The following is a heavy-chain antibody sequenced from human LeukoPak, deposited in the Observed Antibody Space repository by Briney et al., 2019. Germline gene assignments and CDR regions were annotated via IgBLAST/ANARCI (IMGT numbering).Heavy chain of an antibody. Sequence: ASVKVSCKASGYSFTSYGISWMRQAPGQGLEWMGWISAYDGNTNYAQKLQGRVTLTTDTSTSTAYMELRSLRSDDTAVYYCARDYYYDSSGSPDDTFDVWGQGTMLTVSS. CDR2: ISAYDGNT. D-gene: IGHD3-22*01. CDR1: GYSFTSYG. V-gene: IGHV1-18*01. J-gene: IGHJ3*01. CDR3: ARDYYYDSSGSPDDTFDV.